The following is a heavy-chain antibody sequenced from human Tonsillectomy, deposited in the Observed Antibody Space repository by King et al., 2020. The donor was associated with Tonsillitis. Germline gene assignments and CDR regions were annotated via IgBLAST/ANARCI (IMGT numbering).Heavy chain of an antibody. V-gene: IGHV3-7*01. CDR3: ASFRSGYFDY. CDR1: GFTFSNYW. Sequence: VQLVESGGGLVQPGGSLRLSCAASGFTFSNYWMSWVRQAPGKGREWVANIRQDGSDKHYVDSVKGRFTSSKDNAKNSLYLQINSLRAEDTAVYYCASFRSGYFDYWGQGTLVTVSS. J-gene: IGHJ4*02. CDR2: IRQDGSDK. D-gene: IGHD3-3*01.